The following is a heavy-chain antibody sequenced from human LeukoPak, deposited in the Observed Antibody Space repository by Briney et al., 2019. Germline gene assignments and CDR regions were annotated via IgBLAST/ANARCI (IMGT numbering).Heavy chain of an antibody. CDR2: IYHSGST. Sequence: LETLCLTSAVPGYSTRNGDCWGWTRKPPGKELEWFGVIYHSGSTSYNPSLKSRVTISVDTSKNQFSLKLSSVTAADTAVYYCARERRSSDTAMAPFDYWGQGTLVTVSS. V-gene: IGHV4-38-2*02. CDR1: GYSTRNGDC. CDR3: ARERRSSDTAMAPFDY. D-gene: IGHD5-18*01. J-gene: IGHJ4*02.